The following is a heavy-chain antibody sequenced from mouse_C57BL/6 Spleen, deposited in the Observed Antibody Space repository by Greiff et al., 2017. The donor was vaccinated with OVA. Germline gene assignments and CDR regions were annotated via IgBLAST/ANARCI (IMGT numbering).Heavy chain of an antibody. J-gene: IGHJ1*03. D-gene: IGHD2-4*01. V-gene: IGHV5-17*01. CDR3: ARPTMITTDWYFDV. Sequence: EVMLVESGGGLVKPGGSLKLSCAASGFTFSDYGMHWVRQAPEKGLEWVAYISSGSSTIYYADTVKGRFTISRDNAMNTLFLQMTSLRSEDTAMYYCARPTMITTDWYFDVWGTGTTVTVSS. CDR1: GFTFSDYG. CDR2: ISSGSSTI.